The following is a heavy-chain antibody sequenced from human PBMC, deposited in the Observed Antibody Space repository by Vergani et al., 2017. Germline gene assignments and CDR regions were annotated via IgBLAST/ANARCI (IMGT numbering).Heavy chain of an antibody. V-gene: IGHV1-8*01. J-gene: IGHJ4*02. CDR1: GYTFTSYD. Sequence: QVQLVESGGGVVQPGRSLRLSCAASGYTFTSYDINWVRQATGQGLEWMGWMNPNSGNTGYAQKFQGRVTMTRNTSISTAYMELSSLRSEDTAVYYCATYDFWSGYRCWGQGTLVTVSS. CDR2: MNPNSGNT. D-gene: IGHD3-3*01. CDR3: ATYDFWSGYRC.